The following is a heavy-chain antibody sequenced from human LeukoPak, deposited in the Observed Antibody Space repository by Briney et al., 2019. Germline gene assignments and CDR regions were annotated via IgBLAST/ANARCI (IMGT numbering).Heavy chain of an antibody. V-gene: IGHV5-51*01. D-gene: IGHD5-24*01. Sequence: GESLKISCKSSGNNFRKHWIAWVRQTPGKGLELMGYIYPGDSDTRYSPSFQGHVTISADTSISTAYLQWSSVKASDTAMYYCATLRDGYHLYDYWAREPWSPSPQ. CDR2: IYPGDSDT. CDR1: GNNFRKHW. J-gene: IGHJ4*02. CDR3: ATLRDGYHLYDY.